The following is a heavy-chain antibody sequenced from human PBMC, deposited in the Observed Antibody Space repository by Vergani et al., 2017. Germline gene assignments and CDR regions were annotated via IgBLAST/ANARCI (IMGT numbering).Heavy chain of an antibody. Sequence: QVQLQQWGAGLLKPSETLSLTCAVYGGSFSGYYWSWIRQPPGKGLEWIGEINHSGSTNYNPSLKSRVTISVDTSKNQFSLKLSSVTAAGTAVYYCARGRRGYSSIGYYYDSSGYYYFDYWGQGTLVTVSS. D-gene: IGHD3-22*01. CDR3: ARGRRGYSSIGYYYDSSGYYYFDY. J-gene: IGHJ4*02. CDR2: INHSGST. V-gene: IGHV4-34*01. CDR1: GGSFSGYY.